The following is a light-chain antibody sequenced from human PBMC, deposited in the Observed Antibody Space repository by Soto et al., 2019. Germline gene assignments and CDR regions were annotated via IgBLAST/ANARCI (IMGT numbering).Light chain of an antibody. V-gene: IGKV1-39*01. J-gene: IGKJ4*01. Sequence: DIQMTQSPSSLSASVGDRVTITCRASQSISSYLNWYQQKPGKAPKLLIYAASSLQSGVPSRFSGSGSGTDFTLTISSLQPEDFATYYCQQSYTLRRLTFGGGTKVEIK. CDR1: QSISSY. CDR3: QQSYTLRRLT. CDR2: AAS.